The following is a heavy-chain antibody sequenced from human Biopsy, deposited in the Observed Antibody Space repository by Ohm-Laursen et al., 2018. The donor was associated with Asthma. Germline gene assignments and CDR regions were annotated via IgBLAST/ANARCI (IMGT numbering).Heavy chain of an antibody. CDR2: IYSGGTS. CDR1: GFTVSRDH. J-gene: IGHJ4*02. CDR3: AKDERLYYGSDSKYMQPVPLGD. D-gene: IGHD3-10*01. V-gene: IGHV3-53*01. Sequence: SLRLSCAASGFTVSRDHMFWVRQAPGKGLEWVSVIYSGGTSHTADSVRGRFTISRDFSKNTPHLQMHSLRAEDTAVYYCAKDERLYYGSDSKYMQPVPLGDWGQGTLVIVSA.